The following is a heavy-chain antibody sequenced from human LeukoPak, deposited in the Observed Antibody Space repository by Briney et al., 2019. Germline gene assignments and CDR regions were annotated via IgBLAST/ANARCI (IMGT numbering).Heavy chain of an antibody. J-gene: IGHJ4*02. D-gene: IGHD2-21*02. CDR2: NYYSGNT. CDR3: VRHATVTAFTFAS. V-gene: IGHV4-39*01. Sequence: SETLSLTCTVSGASISSSGYYWGWIRQTPGKGLEWIGSNYYSGNTYYNPSLKSRVTISVDTSKSQFSLKLNSVTAADTAMYYCVRHATVTAFTFASWGQGTLVTVSS. CDR1: GASISSSGYY.